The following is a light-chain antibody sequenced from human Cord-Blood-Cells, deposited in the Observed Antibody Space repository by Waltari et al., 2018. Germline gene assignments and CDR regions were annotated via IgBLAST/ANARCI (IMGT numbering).Light chain of an antibody. Sequence: EIVIMQSPATLSVSPGERATLSCRASQSVSSNLAWYQQKPGQAARPLIYGASTRATGIPARFSGSGSGTEFTLNISRLQSEDFAVYYCQQYNNWPLYTFGQGTKLEIK. CDR2: GAS. CDR1: QSVSSN. V-gene: IGKV3-15*01. CDR3: QQYNNWPLYT. J-gene: IGKJ2*01.